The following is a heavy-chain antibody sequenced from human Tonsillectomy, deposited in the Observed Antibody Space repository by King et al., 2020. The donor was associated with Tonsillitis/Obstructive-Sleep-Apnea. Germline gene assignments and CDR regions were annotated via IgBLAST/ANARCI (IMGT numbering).Heavy chain of an antibody. CDR1: GYSFTSYW. Sequence: QLVQSGAEVKKPGESLRISCKGSGYSFTSYWINWVRQMPGKGLEWMGRIDPSDSYTNYNPSFQVHVTISADKSISTAYLQWSSLKASDTAIYYCARQNYGSNSVDYWGQGTLVTVSS. D-gene: IGHD4-23*01. J-gene: IGHJ4*02. CDR3: ARQNYGSNSVDY. V-gene: IGHV5-10-1*01. CDR2: IDPSDSYT.